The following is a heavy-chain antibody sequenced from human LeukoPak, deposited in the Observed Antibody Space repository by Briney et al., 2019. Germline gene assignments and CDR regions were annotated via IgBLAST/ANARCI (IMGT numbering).Heavy chain of an antibody. V-gene: IGHV4-34*01. Sequence: PSETLSLTCAVYGGSFSGYYWSWIRQPPGKGLEWIGEINHSGSTNYNPSFKSRVTISVDTSKNQFSLKLSSVTAADTAVYYCASEGYCSGGSCYSAYWGQGTLVTVSS. D-gene: IGHD2-15*01. J-gene: IGHJ4*02. CDR1: GGSFSGYY. CDR3: ASEGYCSGGSCYSAY. CDR2: INHSGST.